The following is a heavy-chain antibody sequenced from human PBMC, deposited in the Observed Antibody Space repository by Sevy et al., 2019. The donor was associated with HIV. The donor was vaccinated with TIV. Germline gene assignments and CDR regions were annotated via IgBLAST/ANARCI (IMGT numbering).Heavy chain of an antibody. CDR2: IFAYNGHT. CDR3: ARRCGDYYGMDV. CDR1: GYTFTSYG. J-gene: IGHJ6*02. Sequence: ASVKVSCKASGYTFTSYGISWVRQAPGQGLEWMGWIFAYNGHTNYALKLQGRVTVTTDTSTSTAYMELKSLRSDDTAVYYCARRCGDYYGMDVWGHGTTVTVSS. V-gene: IGHV1-18*04. D-gene: IGHD3-10*01.